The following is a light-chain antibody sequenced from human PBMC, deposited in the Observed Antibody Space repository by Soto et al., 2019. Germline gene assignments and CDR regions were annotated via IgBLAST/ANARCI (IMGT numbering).Light chain of an antibody. V-gene: IGLV2-14*01. J-gene: IGLJ3*02. Sequence: QSALTQPASVSGSPGQSITISCTGTSSDVAYYNFVSWYQQHPGKAPKLMIYDVSNRPSGVSNRFSGSKSGNTASLTISGLQAEDEADYYCSSYTSSSTLGVFGGGTKLTVL. CDR2: DVS. CDR3: SSYTSSSTLGV. CDR1: SSDVAYYNF.